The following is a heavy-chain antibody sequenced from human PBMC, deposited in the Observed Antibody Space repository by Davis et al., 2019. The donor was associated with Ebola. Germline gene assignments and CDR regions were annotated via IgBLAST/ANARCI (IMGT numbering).Heavy chain of an antibody. CDR1: GGSVSSYY. CDR2: ISYSGST. Sequence: SETLSLTCTVSGGSVSSYYWSWIRQPPGKRLEWIGYISYSGSTNYNPSLKSRVTISIDASRNQFSLKLSSVTAADTAVYYCARSGYTGYDPRINFDYWGQGTLVTVSS. V-gene: IGHV4-59*08. CDR3: ARSGYTGYDPRINFDY. J-gene: IGHJ4*02. D-gene: IGHD5-12*01.